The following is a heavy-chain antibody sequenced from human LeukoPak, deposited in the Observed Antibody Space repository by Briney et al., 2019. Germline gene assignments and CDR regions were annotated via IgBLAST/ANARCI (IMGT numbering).Heavy chain of an antibody. D-gene: IGHD3-10*01. V-gene: IGHV1-69*04. Sequence: SVKVSCKASGGTFSSYAISWVRQAPGQGLEWMGRIIPILGIADYAQKFQGRVTITADKSTSTAYMELSSLRSEDTAVYYCARWAYYYGSGSYYAYGMDVWGQGTTVTVSS. CDR3: ARWAYYYGSGSYYAYGMDV. CDR1: GGTFSSYA. J-gene: IGHJ6*02. CDR2: IIPILGIA.